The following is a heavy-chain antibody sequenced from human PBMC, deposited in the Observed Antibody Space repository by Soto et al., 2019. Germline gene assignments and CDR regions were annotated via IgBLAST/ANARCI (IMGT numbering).Heavy chain of an antibody. CDR1: GYTFTGYY. CDR2: INPNSGGT. Sequence: ASVKVSCNASGYTFTGYYMHWVRQAPGQGLEWMGWINPNSGGTNYAQKFQGWVPMTRDTSISTAYMERSRLRSDDTAVYYCARSCRGVGKDAFDIWGQGTMVTVSS. CDR3: ARSCRGVGKDAFDI. J-gene: IGHJ3*02. V-gene: IGHV1-2*04. D-gene: IGHD7-27*01.